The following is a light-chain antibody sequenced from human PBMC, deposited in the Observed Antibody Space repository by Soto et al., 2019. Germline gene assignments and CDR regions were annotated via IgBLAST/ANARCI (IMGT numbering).Light chain of an antibody. J-gene: IGKJ3*01. CDR3: QQSYSTLGST. V-gene: IGKV1-39*01. CDR1: QSISSY. CDR2: AAS. Sequence: DLQMTQSPSSLSASVGDRVTITCRASQSISSYLNWYQQKPGKAPKLLIYAASSLQSGVPSRFSGSGSGTDFTLTISSLQPEDFATYYCQQSYSTLGSTFGPGTKVDIK.